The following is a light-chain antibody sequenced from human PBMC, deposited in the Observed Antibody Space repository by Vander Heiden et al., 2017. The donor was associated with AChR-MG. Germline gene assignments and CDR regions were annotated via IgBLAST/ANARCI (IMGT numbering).Light chain of an antibody. CDR2: GAS. J-gene: IGKJ2*01. V-gene: IGKV3-15*01. Sequence: EIVMTQSPATLSVSPGERATLSCRASQSVSSNLAWYQQKPGQAPRLLIYGASTRATGIPARFSGSGYGTEFTLTISSRQSEDFAVYYCQQNKNWPPNTFGQRTKLDIK. CDR3: QQNKNWPPNT. CDR1: QSVSSN.